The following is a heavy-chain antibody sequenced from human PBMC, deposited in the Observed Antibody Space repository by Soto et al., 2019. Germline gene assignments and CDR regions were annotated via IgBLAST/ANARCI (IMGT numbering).Heavy chain of an antibody. D-gene: IGHD6-13*01. CDR2: IYYSGST. CDR3: ASSPGYSSSFDY. J-gene: IGHJ4*02. CDR1: GGSISSYY. Sequence: SETLSLTCTVSGGSISSYYWSWIRQPPGKGLEWIGYIYYSGSTNYNPSLKSRVTISVDTSKNQFSLKLSSVTAADTAVYYCASSPGYSSSFDYWGQGTLVTVSS. V-gene: IGHV4-59*01.